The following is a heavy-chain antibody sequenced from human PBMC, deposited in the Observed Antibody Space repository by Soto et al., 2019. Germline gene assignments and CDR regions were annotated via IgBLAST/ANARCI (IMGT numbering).Heavy chain of an antibody. Sequence: QVQLVQSGPEVTMPGDSVKVSCKTSGYTFTAYGLAWLRQAPVQRPEWLGWVGTANANTNYAEKLQGRVTMTSDRSTTTTYMELRSLRSDDTAVYYCARELNTDPTAYYSFAYWGQGTLVTVSS. CDR1: GYTFTAYG. J-gene: IGHJ4*02. V-gene: IGHV1-18*01. CDR3: ARELNTDPTAYYSFAY. CDR2: VGTANANT. D-gene: IGHD3-9*01.